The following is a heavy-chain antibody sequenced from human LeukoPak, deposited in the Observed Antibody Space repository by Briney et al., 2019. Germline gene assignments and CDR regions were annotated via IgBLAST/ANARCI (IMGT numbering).Heavy chain of an antibody. D-gene: IGHD6-6*01. V-gene: IGHV3-21*01. J-gene: IGHJ6*04. CDR3: ARDDASTARASGMDV. Sequence: PGGSLRLSCAASGFTFTTYDMNWVRQAPGKGLEWVSYISRDSAYMYLADSVKGRFTISRDNAKNSLYLQMNSLRSEDTAVYYCARDDASTARASGMDVWGKGTTVTVSS. CDR2: ISRDSAYM. CDR1: GFTFTTYD.